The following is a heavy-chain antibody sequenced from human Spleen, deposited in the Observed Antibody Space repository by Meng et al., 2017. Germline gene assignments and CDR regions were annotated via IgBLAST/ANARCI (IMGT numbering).Heavy chain of an antibody. CDR2: ISYEGTT. CDR1: GGPITTSGYY. V-gene: IGHV4-39*01. CDR3: ARHLTGYYWD. J-gene: IGHJ4*02. Sequence: QLQLQESGPGLVKPSEPLSLTCPVSGGPITTSGYYWGWIRQPPGKGLEWVGTISYEGTTYYNPSLKSRVTVSADTSNTQFSLKLTSVTAADTAVFFCARHLTGYYWDWGQGTLVTVSS. D-gene: IGHD1-26*01.